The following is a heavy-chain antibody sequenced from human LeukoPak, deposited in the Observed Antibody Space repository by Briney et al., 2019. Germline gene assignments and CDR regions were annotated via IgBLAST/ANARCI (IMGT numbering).Heavy chain of an antibody. CDR1: GFTFSGSV. Sequence: GGSLRLSCAASGFTFSGSVMHWVRQASGKGLEWVGRIRSKANSYATAYAASVKGRFTISREDSKNTAYLQMNSLKTEDTAVYYCSVNYCSGDNCYMFWGQGTLVTVSS. J-gene: IGHJ4*02. D-gene: IGHD2-15*01. V-gene: IGHV3-73*01. CDR2: IRSKANSYAT. CDR3: SVNYCSGDNCYMF.